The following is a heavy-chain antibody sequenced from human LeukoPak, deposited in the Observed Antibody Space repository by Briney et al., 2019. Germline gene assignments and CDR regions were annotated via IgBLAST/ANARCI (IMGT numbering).Heavy chain of an antibody. CDR1: GYTFTGYY. CDR2: INPNSGGT. J-gene: IGHJ4*02. D-gene: IGHD2-15*01. V-gene: IGHV1-2*06. Sequence: ASVKVSCKASGYTFTGYYMHWVRQAPGQGLEWMGRINPNSGGTNYAQKFQGRVTMTRDTSISTAYMELSRLRSDDTAVYYCARSGAYCSGGSCYGYDFDYWGQGTLVTVSS. CDR3: ARSGAYCSGGSCYGYDFDY.